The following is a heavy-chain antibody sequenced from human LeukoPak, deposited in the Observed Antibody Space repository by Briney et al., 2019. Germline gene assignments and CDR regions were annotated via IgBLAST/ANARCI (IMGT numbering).Heavy chain of an antibody. V-gene: IGHV3-30*18. J-gene: IGHJ6*02. Sequence: GGSLRLSCVASGFTFSSSWMSWVRQAPGKGLEWVAIIASDGAKAYYADSVKGRFSISRDNSKNTVDLQMNTLRTEDTAMYYCAKDRSQEAIYKGALDVWGQGTTVTVS. CDR1: GFTFSSSW. CDR2: IASDGAKA. CDR3: AKDRSQEAIYKGALDV. D-gene: IGHD5-24*01.